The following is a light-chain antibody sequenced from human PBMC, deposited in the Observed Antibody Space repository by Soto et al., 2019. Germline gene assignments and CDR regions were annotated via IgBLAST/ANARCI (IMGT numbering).Light chain of an antibody. V-gene: IGLV8-61*01. CDR2: NTN. J-gene: IGLJ3*02. CDR1: SGSVSTSYY. Sequence: QAVVTQEPSFSVSPGGTVTLTCGLSSGSVSTSYYPSWYQQTPGQAPRTLIYNTNTRSSGVPDRFSGSILGDKAALTITGAQADDESDYCCVLYMGSAIWVFGGGTKLTVL. CDR3: VLYMGSAIWV.